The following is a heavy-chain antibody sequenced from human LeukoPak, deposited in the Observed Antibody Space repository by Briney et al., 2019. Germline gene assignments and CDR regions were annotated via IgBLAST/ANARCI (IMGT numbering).Heavy chain of an antibody. D-gene: IGHD5-24*01. Sequence: SETLTLTCAVYGGSFSGYYWSWIRQPPGKGLEWIGEINHSGSTNYNPSLKSRVTISLDTYKNQFSLKLSSVTAADTAVYYCASLRGYNKGYWGQGTLVTVSS. CDR2: INHSGST. CDR3: ASLRGYNKGY. V-gene: IGHV4-34*01. CDR1: GGSFSGYY. J-gene: IGHJ4*02.